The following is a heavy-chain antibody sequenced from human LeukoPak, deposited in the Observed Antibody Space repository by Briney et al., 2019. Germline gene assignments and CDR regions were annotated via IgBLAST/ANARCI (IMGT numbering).Heavy chain of an antibody. CDR3: ARIGSSWNFDFDY. V-gene: IGHV4-59*01. CDR1: GGSFSGYY. Sequence: PSETLSLTCAVYGGSFSGYYWSWIRQPPGKGLEWIGYIYYSGSTNYNPSLKSRVTISVDTSKNQFSLKLSSVTAADTAVYYCARIGSSWNFDFDYWGQGTLVTVSS. D-gene: IGHD6-13*01. J-gene: IGHJ4*02. CDR2: IYYSGST.